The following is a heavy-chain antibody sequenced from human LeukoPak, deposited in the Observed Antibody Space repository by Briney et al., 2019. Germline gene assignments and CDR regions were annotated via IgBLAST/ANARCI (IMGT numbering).Heavy chain of an antibody. CDR2: ISSSGSTI. CDR3: ARDWKLRFLEWSVGMDV. V-gene: IGHV3-48*03. CDR1: GFTFSSYE. D-gene: IGHD3-3*01. Sequence: EPGGSLRLSCAASGFTFSSYEMNWVRQAPGKGLEWVSYISSSGSTIYYADSVKGRFTISRDNAKNSLYLQMNSLRAEDTAVYYCARDWKLRFLEWSVGMDVWGQGTTVTVSS. J-gene: IGHJ6*02.